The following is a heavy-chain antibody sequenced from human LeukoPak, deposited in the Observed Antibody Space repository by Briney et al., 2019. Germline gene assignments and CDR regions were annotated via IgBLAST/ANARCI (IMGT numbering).Heavy chain of an antibody. J-gene: IGHJ4*02. Sequence: SVKVSCKASGFTFTSSAVQWVRQARGQRLEWIGWIVVGSGNTNYAQKFQERVTITRDMSTSTAYMELSSLRSEDTAVYYCAADPHYYDPSGYYFDYWGQGTLVTVSS. CDR3: AADPHYYDPSGYYFDY. CDR1: GFTFTSSA. V-gene: IGHV1-58*01. D-gene: IGHD3-22*01. CDR2: IVVGSGNT.